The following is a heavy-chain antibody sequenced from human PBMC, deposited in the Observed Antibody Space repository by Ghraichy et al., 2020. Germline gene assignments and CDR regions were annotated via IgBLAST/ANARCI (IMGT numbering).Heavy chain of an antibody. Sequence: LSLTCAASGFTFSNSAMTWVRQVPGKGLEWVSAISGSGGITYYADSVKGRFTISRDNSKNTLFLQMNSLRAEDTALYYCAKDRYGDYPDAFDVWGRGTMVTVSS. CDR1: GFTFSNSA. D-gene: IGHD4-17*01. CDR3: AKDRYGDYPDAFDV. V-gene: IGHV3-23*01. J-gene: IGHJ3*01. CDR2: ISGSGGIT.